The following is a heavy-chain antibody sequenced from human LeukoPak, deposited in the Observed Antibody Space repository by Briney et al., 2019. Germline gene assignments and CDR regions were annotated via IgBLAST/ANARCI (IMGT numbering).Heavy chain of an antibody. J-gene: IGHJ4*02. CDR3: ARQHTRGAVVALVDY. V-gene: IGHV4-39*01. CDR2: MYYSGST. D-gene: IGHD3-22*01. CDR1: GGSISSSSYY. Sequence: SETLSLTCTVSGGSISSSSYYWGWIRQPPGKGLEWIGSMYYSGSTYYNPSLKSRVTISVDTSKNQFSLKLSSLTAADTAVYYCARQHTRGAVVALVDYWGQGTLVTVSS.